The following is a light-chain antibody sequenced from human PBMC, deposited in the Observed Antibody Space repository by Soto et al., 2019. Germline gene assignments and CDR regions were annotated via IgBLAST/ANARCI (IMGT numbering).Light chain of an antibody. CDR2: DVR. CDR1: TSDVGSYNY. CDR3: CSYAGSYVWV. V-gene: IGLV2-11*01. Sequence: QSVLTQPRSVSGSPGQSVSISCTGTTSDVGSYNYVSWYQQHPGKAPRLMIYDVRKRPSGVPDRFSGSKSGNTASLTISGLRAEGGADYYCCSYAGSYVWVFGGGTKVTVL. J-gene: IGLJ3*02.